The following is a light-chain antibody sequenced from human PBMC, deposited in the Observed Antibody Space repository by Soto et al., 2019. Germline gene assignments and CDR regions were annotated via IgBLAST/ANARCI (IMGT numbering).Light chain of an antibody. Sequence: EIVLTQSPATLSLSPGERATLSCRASQSVSSYLAWYQQKPGQAPRLLIYGASSRATGIPDRFSGSGSGTDFTLTISSLQSEDSAVYYCHQYNSWPRGTFGPGTKVDIK. V-gene: IGKV3D-15*01. J-gene: IGKJ3*01. CDR1: QSVSSY. CDR2: GAS. CDR3: HQYNSWPRGT.